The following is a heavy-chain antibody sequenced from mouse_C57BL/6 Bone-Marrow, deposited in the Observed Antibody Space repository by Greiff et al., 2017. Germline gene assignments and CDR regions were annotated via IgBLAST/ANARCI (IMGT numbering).Heavy chain of an antibody. V-gene: IGHV1-52*01. CDR2: IDPSDSET. Sequence: QVQLQQPGAELVRPGSSVKLSCKASGYTFTSYWMHWVKQRPIQGLEWIGNIDPSDSETHYNQEFKDKATLTVDKSSSTAYMQLSSLTSEDSAVYYCARKGTAQALYAMDYWGQGTSVTVSS. CDR1: GYTFTSYW. CDR3: ARKGTAQALYAMDY. J-gene: IGHJ4*01. D-gene: IGHD3-2*02.